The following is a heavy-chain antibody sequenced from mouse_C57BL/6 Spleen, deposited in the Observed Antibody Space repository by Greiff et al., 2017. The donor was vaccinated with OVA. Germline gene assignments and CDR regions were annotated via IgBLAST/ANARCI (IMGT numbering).Heavy chain of an antibody. CDR3: ARGLLRFYYFDY. V-gene: IGHV3-6*01. D-gene: IGHD1-1*01. Sequence: DVKLQESGPGLVKPSQSLSLTCSVTGYSITSGYYWNWIRQFPGNKLEWMGYISYDGSNNYNPSLKNRISITRDTSKNQFFLKLNSVTTEDTATYYCARGLLRFYYFDYWGQGTTLTVSS. CDR1: GYSITSGYY. CDR2: ISYDGSN. J-gene: IGHJ2*01.